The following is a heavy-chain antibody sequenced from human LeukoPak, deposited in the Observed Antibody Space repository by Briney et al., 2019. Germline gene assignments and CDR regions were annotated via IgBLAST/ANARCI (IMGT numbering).Heavy chain of an antibody. J-gene: IGHJ5*02. CDR3: AKGSGINHYHWIDP. CDR2: ISGGGGST. D-gene: IGHD1-14*01. Sequence: GGSLRLSCAASEFTFSNYAMNWVRQAPGKGLEWVSGISGGGGSTYYADSVKGRLTISRDNSKNTLYLQMDSLRAEDTALYYCAKGSGINHYHWIDPWGQGTLVTVSS. CDR1: EFTFSNYA. V-gene: IGHV3-23*01.